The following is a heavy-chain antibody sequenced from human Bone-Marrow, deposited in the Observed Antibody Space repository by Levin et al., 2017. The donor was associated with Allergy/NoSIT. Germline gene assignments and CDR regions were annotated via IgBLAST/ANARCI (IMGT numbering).Heavy chain of an antibody. CDR1: GASVSSSSYY. V-gene: IGHV4-61*01. D-gene: IGHD5-24*01. CDR3: ARRLRAGYALNYFDF. Sequence: PSETLSLTCTVSGASVSSSSYYWSWIRQPPGKGLEWVGYIYYDGSTNHNPSLKSRVTISLDTSKNQISLRLRSVTAADTAVYFCARRLRAGYALNYFDFWGQGALVTVSS. J-gene: IGHJ4*02. CDR2: IYYDGST.